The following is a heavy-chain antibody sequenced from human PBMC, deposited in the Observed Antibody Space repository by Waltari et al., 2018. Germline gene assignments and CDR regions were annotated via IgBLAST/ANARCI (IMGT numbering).Heavy chain of an antibody. J-gene: IGHJ4*02. V-gene: IGHV1-2*02. CDR3: ARDTGTTGHSYFAY. Sequence: QVQLVQSGAEVKKPGASVKVSCKASGYTFTGYYMHWVRQAPGQGLEWMGWINPNSGGTNYAQKCQGRVTMTRDTSISTAYMELSRLRSDDTAVYYCARDTGTTGHSYFAYWGQGTLVTVSS. CDR2: INPNSGGT. D-gene: IGHD1-7*01. CDR1: GYTFTGYY.